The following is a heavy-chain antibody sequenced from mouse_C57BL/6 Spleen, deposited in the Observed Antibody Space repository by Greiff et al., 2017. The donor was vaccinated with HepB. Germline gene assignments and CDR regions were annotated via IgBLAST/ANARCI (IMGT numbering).Heavy chain of an antibody. V-gene: IGHV1-42*01. CDR2: INPSTGGT. CDR3: ARWGLHVYYYAMDY. Sequence: EVQLQQSGPELVKPGASVKISCKASGYSFTGYYMNWVKQSPEKSLEWIGEINPSTGGTTYNQKFKAKATLTVDKSFSTAYMQLKSLTSEDSAVYYCARWGLHVYYYAMDYWGQVTSVTVSS. J-gene: IGHJ4*01. D-gene: IGHD2-4*01. CDR1: GYSFTGYY.